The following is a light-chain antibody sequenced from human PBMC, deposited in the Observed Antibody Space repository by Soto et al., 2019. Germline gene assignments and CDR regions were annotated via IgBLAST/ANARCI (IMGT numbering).Light chain of an antibody. CDR1: SGDIGSYTY. CDR3: SSYAGSNNFAV. Sequence: QSALTQPASVSGSPGQSITISCTGTSGDIGSYTYVSWYQQYPGKAPKLLISEVTNRPSGVSNRFSGSKSGNTASLTVSGLQAEDEADYYCSSYAGSNNFAVFGGGTKLTVL. V-gene: IGLV2-14*01. J-gene: IGLJ2*01. CDR2: EVT.